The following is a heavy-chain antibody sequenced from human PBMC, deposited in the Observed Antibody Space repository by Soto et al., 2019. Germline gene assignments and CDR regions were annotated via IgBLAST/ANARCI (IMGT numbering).Heavy chain of an antibody. CDR3: ARDGCTSASCDVYGMDV. V-gene: IGHV5-51*01. D-gene: IGHD2-2*01. Sequence: GESLKISCKGSGYSFTSYWIGWVRQMPGKGLEWMGIIYPGDSDTRYSPSFQGQVTISADKSISTAYLQWSSLKASDTAMYYCARDGCTSASCDVYGMDVWGQGTTVTVSS. CDR1: GYSFTSYW. J-gene: IGHJ6*02. CDR2: IYPGDSDT.